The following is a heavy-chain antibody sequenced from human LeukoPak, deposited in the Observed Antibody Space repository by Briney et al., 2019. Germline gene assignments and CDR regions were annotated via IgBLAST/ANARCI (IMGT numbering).Heavy chain of an antibody. Sequence: SQTLSLTCTVSGGSISSGGHSWSWIRQPPGKGLEWIGYIYHSGSGSTYYNPSLKSRVTISIDKSKNQFSLKLNPVTAADTAVYYCAEVDSSGYQIDYWGQGTLVTVSS. CDR3: AEVDSSGYQIDY. J-gene: IGHJ4*02. D-gene: IGHD3-22*01. V-gene: IGHV4-30-2*01. CDR2: IYHSGSGST. CDR1: GGSISSGGHS.